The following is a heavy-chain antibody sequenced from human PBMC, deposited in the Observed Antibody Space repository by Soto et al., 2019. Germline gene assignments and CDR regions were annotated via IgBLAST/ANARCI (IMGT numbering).Heavy chain of an antibody. V-gene: IGHV5-51*01. J-gene: IGHJ4*02. CDR2: IYPGDSDT. CDR3: ARPALVGPTVSLFDY. D-gene: IGHD1-26*01. Sequence: PGESLKISCKGSGYSFISYLIGWVRQMPGKGLEWMGIIYPGDSDTRYSPSFQGQVTMSADKSISNAYLQWNSLKASDSDMYYCARPALVGPTVSLFDYLGQGTLVTVSS. CDR1: GYSFISYL.